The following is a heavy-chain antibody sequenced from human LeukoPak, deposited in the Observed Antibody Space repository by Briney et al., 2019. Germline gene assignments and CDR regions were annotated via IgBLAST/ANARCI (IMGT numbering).Heavy chain of an antibody. CDR1: GGSISSGGYS. Sequence: SQTLSLTCAVSGGSISSGGYSWSWIRQPPGKGLEWIGYIYHSGSTYYNPSLKSRVTMSVDRSKNQFSLKLSSVTAADTAVYYCARGHYSYGYSGWGQGTLVTVSS. V-gene: IGHV4-30-2*01. J-gene: IGHJ4*02. CDR2: IYHSGST. D-gene: IGHD5-18*01. CDR3: ARGHYSYGYSG.